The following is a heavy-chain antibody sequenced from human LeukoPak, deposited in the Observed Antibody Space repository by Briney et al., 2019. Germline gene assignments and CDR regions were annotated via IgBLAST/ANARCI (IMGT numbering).Heavy chain of an antibody. V-gene: IGHV4-59*11. J-gene: IGHJ6*02. Sequence: SESLSLTCTVAGGSISSHYWSWVRQPPGKGLEWIGYIYYSGSTNYNPSLKSRVTISVDTSKNQFSLKLSSVTAADTAVYYCAREFDCRYGMDVWGQGTTVTVSS. D-gene: IGHD2-15*01. CDR2: IYYSGST. CDR1: GGSISSHY. CDR3: AREFDCRYGMDV.